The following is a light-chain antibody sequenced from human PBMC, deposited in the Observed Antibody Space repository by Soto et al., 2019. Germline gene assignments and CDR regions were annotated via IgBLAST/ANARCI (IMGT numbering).Light chain of an antibody. Sequence: DSVMTQFPLSLSVTPGEPASISCRSSQSLLHSNGYKYLDWYVQKPGQSPQLLIYLGSNRASGVPDRFSGSGSGTDFTLTISRVEAEDVGVYYCMQALQIRVEFGQGTKVEIK. J-gene: IGKJ1*01. CDR2: LGS. CDR1: QSLLHSNGYKY. CDR3: MQALQIRVE. V-gene: IGKV2-28*01.